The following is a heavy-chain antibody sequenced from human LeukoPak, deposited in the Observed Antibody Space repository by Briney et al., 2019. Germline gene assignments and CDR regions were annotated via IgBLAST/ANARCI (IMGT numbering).Heavy chain of an antibody. J-gene: IGHJ4*02. Sequence: GGSLRLSCAASGFIFGNYAMSWVRQAPGKGLEWVSAITGSGDTTYYADSVKGRFTVSRDNSKNTLYVEMNTLRAEDTAVYYCAKWGDYDILTGYYVSDFWGQGTLVTVSS. D-gene: IGHD3-9*01. CDR1: GFIFGNYA. CDR2: ITGSGDTT. CDR3: AKWGDYDILTGYYVSDF. V-gene: IGHV3-23*01.